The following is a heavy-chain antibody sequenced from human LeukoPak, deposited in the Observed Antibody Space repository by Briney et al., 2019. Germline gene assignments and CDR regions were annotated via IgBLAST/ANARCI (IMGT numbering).Heavy chain of an antibody. V-gene: IGHV4-38-2*02. CDR3: ARHIIARWAQHCSSTSCLSGWFDP. CDR1: GYSINSGYY. CDR2: IYHSGST. Sequence: SETLSLTCTVSGYSINSGYYWGWIRQPPGKGLEWIGTIYHSGSTYYNPSLKSRVTISVDTSKNQFSLKLSSVTAADTAVYYCARHIIARWAQHCSSTSCLSGWFDPWGQGTLVTVSS. J-gene: IGHJ5*02. D-gene: IGHD2-2*01.